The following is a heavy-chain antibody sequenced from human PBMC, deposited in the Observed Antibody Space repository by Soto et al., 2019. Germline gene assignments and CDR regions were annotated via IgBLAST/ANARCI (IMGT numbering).Heavy chain of an antibody. V-gene: IGHV3-23*01. CDR1: GFTFSNYA. J-gene: IGHJ3*02. D-gene: IGHD4-17*01. Sequence: EVQLLESGGGLVQPGGSLRLSCAASGFTFSNYAMSWVRQAPGKGLEWVSGISASAISTFYAASVMGRFSISRDNSKNTLHLQMNGLRAEDTAIYYCARDPNGDFVGAFEIWGQGTIVTVSS. CDR3: ARDPNGDFVGAFEI. CDR2: ISASAIST.